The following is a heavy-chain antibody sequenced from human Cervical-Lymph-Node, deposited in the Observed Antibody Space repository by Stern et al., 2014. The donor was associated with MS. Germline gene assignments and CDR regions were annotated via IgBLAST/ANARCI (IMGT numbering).Heavy chain of an antibody. Sequence: VQLVQSGAEVKKPRDSLKISCKGSGYTFSKNWIAWVRQMPGKGLEWMGIIYPGYSDTSYRPPSRGRVTLSADRSLTPAFLQWNSLKASAPAIFSCPSPPPRRSSNDPNFGFDVWGQGTTVTVSS. CDR3: PSPPPRRSSNDPNFGFDV. CDR2: IYPGYSDT. CDR1: GYTFSKNW. V-gene: IGHV5-51*06. J-gene: IGHJ6*02. D-gene: IGHD6-6*01.